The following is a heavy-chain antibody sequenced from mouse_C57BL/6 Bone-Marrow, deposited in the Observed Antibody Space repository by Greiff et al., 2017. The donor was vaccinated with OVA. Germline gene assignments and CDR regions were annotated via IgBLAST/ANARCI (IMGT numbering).Heavy chain of an antibody. CDR3: ARYGYYGSSCNYFDY. D-gene: IGHD1-1*01. V-gene: IGHV1-76*01. CDR2: IYPGSGNT. CDR1: GYTFTDYY. J-gene: IGHJ2*01. Sequence: QVQLQQSGAELVRPGASVKLSCKASGYTFTDYYINWVKQRPGQGLEWIARIYPGSGNTYYNEKFKGKATLTAEKSSSTAYMQLSSLTSEDSAVYFGARYGYYGSSCNYFDYWGQGTTLTVSS.